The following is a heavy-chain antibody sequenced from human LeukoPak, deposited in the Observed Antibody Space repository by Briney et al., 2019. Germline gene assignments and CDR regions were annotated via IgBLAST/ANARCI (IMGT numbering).Heavy chain of an antibody. J-gene: IGHJ4*02. D-gene: IGHD2-2*01. V-gene: IGHV3-30-3*01. CDR1: GFTFSSYA. CDR2: ISYDGSNK. Sequence: GGSLRLSCAASGFTFSSYAMHWVRQAPGKGLEWVAVISYDGSNKNYADSVKGRFTISRDNSKNTLYLQMNSLRAEDTAVYYCARGFGVPAAPADYWGQGTLVTVSS. CDR3: ARGFGVPAAPADY.